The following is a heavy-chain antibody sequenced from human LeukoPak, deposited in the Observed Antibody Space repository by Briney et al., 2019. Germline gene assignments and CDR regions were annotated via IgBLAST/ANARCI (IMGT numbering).Heavy chain of an antibody. Sequence: PGGSLRLSCAVTGFNLRTYWIHWVRRSPGRGLEWVARINGEGSRISYADSVRGRFTISRDNAKNTAYLQMNSLRAEDTALYYCARDPGYYYYGMDVWGQGTTVVVSS. CDR3: ARDPGYYYYGMDV. J-gene: IGHJ6*02. CDR2: INGEGSRI. V-gene: IGHV3-74*01. CDR1: GFNLRTYW.